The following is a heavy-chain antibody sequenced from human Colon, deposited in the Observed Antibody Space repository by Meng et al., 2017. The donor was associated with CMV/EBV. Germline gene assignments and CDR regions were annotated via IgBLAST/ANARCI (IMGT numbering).Heavy chain of an antibody. CDR2: INHSGST. D-gene: IGHD3-3*01. J-gene: IGHJ3*01. V-gene: IGHV4-34*01. CDR1: GGSFSGYY. Sequence: SETLSLTCAVYGGSFSGYYWSWIRQPPGKGLEWIGEINHSGSTNYNPSLKSRVTISVDTSKNQFSLKLSSVTAADTAVYYCARGLLRFLARDWGQGTMVTVS. CDR3: ARGLLRFLARD.